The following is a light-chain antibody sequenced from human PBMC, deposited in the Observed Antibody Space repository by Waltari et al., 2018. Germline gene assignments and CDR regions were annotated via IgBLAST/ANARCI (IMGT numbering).Light chain of an antibody. CDR2: DVS. CDR3: SSYTSSSTPVV. Sequence: QSALTQPASVSGSPGQSITLSCTGTSSDVGVYNYVSWYQQHPGKAPKLMIYDVSNRPSGVSNRFSGSKSGNTASLTISGLQAEDEADYYCSSYTSSSTPVVFGGGTKLTVL. J-gene: IGLJ2*01. V-gene: IGLV2-14*03. CDR1: SSDVGVYNY.